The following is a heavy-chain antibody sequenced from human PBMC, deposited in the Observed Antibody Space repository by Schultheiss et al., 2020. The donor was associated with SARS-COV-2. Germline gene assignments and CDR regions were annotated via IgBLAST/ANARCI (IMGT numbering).Heavy chain of an antibody. V-gene: IGHV3-9*01. Sequence: GGSLRLSCAASGFTFSSYAMSWVRQAPGKGLEWVSGISWNSGSIGYADSVKCRFTISRDNAKNSLYLQMNSLRAEDTALYYCAKGMTTVTTRRRYEFDYWGQGTLVTVSS. D-gene: IGHD4-17*01. CDR1: GFTFSSYA. CDR3: AKGMTTVTTRRRYEFDY. CDR2: ISWNSGSI. J-gene: IGHJ4*02.